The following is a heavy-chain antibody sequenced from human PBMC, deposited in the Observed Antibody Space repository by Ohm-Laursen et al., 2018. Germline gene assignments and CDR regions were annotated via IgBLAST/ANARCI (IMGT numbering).Heavy chain of an antibody. D-gene: IGHD3-3*01. CDR3: ARSRDFWSGYSPMYYFDY. V-gene: IGHV4-31*03. CDR1: GGSISGGGYY. Sequence: TLSLTCTVSGGSISGGGYYWSWIRQHPGKGLEWIGYIYYSGSTYYNPSLKSRVTISVDTSKNQFSLKLSSVAAADTAVYYCARSRDFWSGYSPMYYFDYWGQGTLVTVSS. J-gene: IGHJ4*02. CDR2: IYYSGST.